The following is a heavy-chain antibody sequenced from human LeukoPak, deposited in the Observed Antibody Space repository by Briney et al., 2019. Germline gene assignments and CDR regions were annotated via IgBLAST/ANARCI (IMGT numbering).Heavy chain of an antibody. CDR2: IKVDGSEE. V-gene: IGHV3-7*01. J-gene: IGHJ6*03. CDR1: GFVFQSYW. Sequence: GGSLRLSCAASGFVFQSYWMSWVRQAPGKGLEWVANIKVDGSEEYYMDSVKGRFTISRDNAKNSLYLQMNSLRAEDTAVYYCARNTAAIVLRYFYFYMDVWGKGTTVTVSS. CDR3: ARNTAAIVLRYFYFYMDV. D-gene: IGHD2-2*02.